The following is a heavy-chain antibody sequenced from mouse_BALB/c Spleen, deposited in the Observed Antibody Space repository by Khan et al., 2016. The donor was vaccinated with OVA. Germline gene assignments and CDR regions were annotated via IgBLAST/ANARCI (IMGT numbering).Heavy chain of an antibody. D-gene: IGHD1-1*01. Sequence: EVQLQESGPGLVKPSQSLSLTCTVTGYSITSDYAWTWIRQFPGNKLEWTGYISYSGRTSYHPSLKSRISITRDTTKNQFFLQLNSVTTEDTATYYCARSVTITTVVATDFDYWGQGTTLTVSS. V-gene: IGHV3-2*02. CDR3: ARSVTITTVVATDFDY. CDR2: ISYSGRT. J-gene: IGHJ2*01. CDR1: GYSITSDYA.